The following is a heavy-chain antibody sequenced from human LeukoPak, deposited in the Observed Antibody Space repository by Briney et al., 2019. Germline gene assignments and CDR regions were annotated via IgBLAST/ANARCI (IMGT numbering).Heavy chain of an antibody. CDR3: AKVGEEPRLRHGLFDY. V-gene: IGHV3-23*01. Sequence: GGSLRLSCAASGFTFSSYAMSWVRQAPGKGLEWVAVVSDSGGSTYSADSVKGRFIISRDNSKNTLYLQMNSLRAEDTAVYYCAKVGEEPRLRHGLFDYWGQGTLVTVSS. D-gene: IGHD3-10*01. CDR1: GFTFSSYA. J-gene: IGHJ4*02. CDR2: VSDSGGST.